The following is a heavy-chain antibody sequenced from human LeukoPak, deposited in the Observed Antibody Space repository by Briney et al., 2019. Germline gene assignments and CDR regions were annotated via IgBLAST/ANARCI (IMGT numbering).Heavy chain of an antibody. CDR2: IGGSGADT. Sequence: GGSLRLSCAASGFTFSSYAMSWVRQAPGEGLEWVSAIGGSGADTYYADSVKGRFTISRDNSKNTLYLQMNSLRAEDTAVYYCAKVVTMVRGEFDYWGQGTLVTVSS. CDR3: AKVVTMVRGEFDY. J-gene: IGHJ4*02. V-gene: IGHV3-23*01. D-gene: IGHD3-10*01. CDR1: GFTFSSYA.